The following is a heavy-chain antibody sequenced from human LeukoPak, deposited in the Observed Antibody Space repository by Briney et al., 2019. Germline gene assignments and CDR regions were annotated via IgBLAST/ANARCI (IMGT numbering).Heavy chain of an antibody. CDR1: GFTFDDYA. Sequence: TGGSLRLSCAASGFTFDDYAMHWVRQAPGKGLEWVSGISWNSGSIGYADSVKGRFTISRDNAKNSLYLQMNSLRAEDMALYYCAKAVRPPVAGSSAFDIWGQGTMVTVSS. CDR2: ISWNSGSI. CDR3: AKAVRPPVAGSSAFDI. V-gene: IGHV3-9*03. D-gene: IGHD6-19*01. J-gene: IGHJ3*02.